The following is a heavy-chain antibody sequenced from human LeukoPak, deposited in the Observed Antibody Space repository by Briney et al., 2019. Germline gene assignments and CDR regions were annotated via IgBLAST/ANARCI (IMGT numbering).Heavy chain of an antibody. CDR3: AKDLYYYVAMDV. V-gene: IGHV3-23*01. CDR2: IGSDYKT. J-gene: IGHJ6*02. CDR1: GFTIGGFA. Sequence: PGGSLRLSCAASGFTIGGFARSWVRQAPGKGLEWVSSIGSDYKTHYSESVKGRFAISRDNSQSTVFLQMNSLRAEDTALYYCAKDLYYYVAMDVWGQGTAVTVSS. D-gene: IGHD3-10*02.